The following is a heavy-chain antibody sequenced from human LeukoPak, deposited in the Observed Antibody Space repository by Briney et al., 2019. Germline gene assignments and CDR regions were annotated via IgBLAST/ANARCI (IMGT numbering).Heavy chain of an antibody. CDR1: GGSFSGYY. CDR3: ARGAIAAAGTEWFDP. CDR2: INHSGST. D-gene: IGHD6-13*01. Sequence: SETLSLTCAVYGGSFSGYYWSWIRQPPGKGLEWIGEINHSGSTNYNPSLKSRVTISVDTSKNQFSLKLSSVTVADTAVYYCARGAIAAAGTEWFDPWGQGTLVTVS. V-gene: IGHV4-34*01. J-gene: IGHJ5*02.